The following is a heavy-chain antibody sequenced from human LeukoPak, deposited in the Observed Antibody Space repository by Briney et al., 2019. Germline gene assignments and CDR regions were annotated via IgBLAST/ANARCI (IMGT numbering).Heavy chain of an antibody. V-gene: IGHV1-8*01. CDR3: ARSNRIQLWRWGDY. J-gene: IGHJ4*02. CDR1: GYTFTSYD. CDR2: MNPNSGNT. D-gene: IGHD5-18*01. Sequence: GASVKVSCKASGYTFTSYDINWVRQATGQGLEWMGWMNPNSGNTGYAQKFQGRVTMTRNTSISTAYMELSSLRSEDTAVYYCARSNRIQLWRWGDYWGQGTLVTVSS.